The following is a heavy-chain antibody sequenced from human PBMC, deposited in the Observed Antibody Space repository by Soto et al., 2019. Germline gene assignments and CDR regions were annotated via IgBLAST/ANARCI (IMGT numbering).Heavy chain of an antibody. D-gene: IGHD1-26*01. V-gene: IGHV4-59*12. CDR3: AKRRGGTYLVYH. CDR1: GGSISSYY. CDR2: IYYSGST. J-gene: IGHJ5*02. Sequence: PSETLSLTCTVSGGSISSYYWSWIRQPPGKGLEWIGYIYYSGSTNYNPSLKSRVTISVNTSENQFSLNLSSVTAEDTALYYCAKRRGGTYLVYHWGQGTLVTVSS.